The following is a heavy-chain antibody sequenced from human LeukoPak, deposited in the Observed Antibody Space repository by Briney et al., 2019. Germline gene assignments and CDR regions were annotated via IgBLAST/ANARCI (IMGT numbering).Heavy chain of an antibody. CDR3: ASSSSSWYDFDY. CDR1: GGSISSGSYY. V-gene: IGHV4-61*02. CDR2: IYTSGST. D-gene: IGHD6-13*01. Sequence: SETLSLTCTVSGGSISSGSYYWRWIRQPAGKGLEWIGRIYTSGSTNYNPSLKSRVTISVDTSKNQFSLKLSSVTAADTAVYYCASSSSSWYDFDYWGQGTLVTVSS. J-gene: IGHJ4*02.